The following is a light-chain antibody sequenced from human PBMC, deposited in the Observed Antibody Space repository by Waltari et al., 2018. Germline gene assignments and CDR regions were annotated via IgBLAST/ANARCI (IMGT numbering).Light chain of an antibody. CDR3: QQRSIWPYT. CDR1: QSIRTY. CDR2: DAS. J-gene: IGKJ2*01. V-gene: IGKV3-11*01. Sequence: EIVLTQSPATLSLSPGETATLSCRASQSIRTYLGWYQQKPGQAPRLLLFDASSRATGIPARLRSTGSGTDFTLTVSDLEPEDFGIYYCQQRSIWPYTFGQGTRLEIK.